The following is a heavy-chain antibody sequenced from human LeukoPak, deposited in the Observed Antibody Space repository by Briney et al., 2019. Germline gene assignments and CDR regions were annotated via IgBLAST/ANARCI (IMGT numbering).Heavy chain of an antibody. CDR2: SDPEGGET. J-gene: IGHJ4*02. CDR3: AVRSDSGSYRVFDY. V-gene: IGHV1-24*01. D-gene: IGHD1-26*01. Sequence: ASVKVSCKVSGYTLTELSMHWVRQAPGKGLEWMGDSDPEGGETIYAQKFQGRVTMTEDTSTDTAYMELSSLRSEDTAVYHCAVRSDSGSYRVFDYWGQGTLVTVSS. CDR1: GYTLTELS.